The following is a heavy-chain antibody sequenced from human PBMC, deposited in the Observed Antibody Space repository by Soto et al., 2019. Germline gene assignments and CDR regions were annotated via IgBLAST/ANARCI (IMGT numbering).Heavy chain of an antibody. CDR3: ARDRDDYGSGNYYNRIDF. V-gene: IGHV1-69*01. J-gene: IGHJ4*02. D-gene: IGHD3-10*01. Sequence: QVQLVKSGAEVKKPGSSVKVSCKASGGIFSTYAISWLRQAPGQGLEWMGGIIPLFGTPNYAQRFQGRDTITADESTSTAYMELSRLRSEDTAVYYCARDRDDYGSGNYYNRIDFWGQGTLVTVSS. CDR1: GGIFSTYA. CDR2: IIPLFGTP.